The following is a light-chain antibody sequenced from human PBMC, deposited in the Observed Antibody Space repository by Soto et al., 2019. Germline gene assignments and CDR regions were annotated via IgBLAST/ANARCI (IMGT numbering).Light chain of an antibody. CDR1: NIGSNS. Sequence: SYELTQPPSVSVAPGKTARITCGGNNIGSNSVHWYQQKPGQAPVLVIYYDSDRPSGIPERFPGSNSGNTATLTISRVEAVDAADYSCQVWDSSSDHYVFGTGTKLTVL. J-gene: IGLJ1*01. V-gene: IGLV3-21*04. CDR3: QVWDSSSDHYV. CDR2: YDS.